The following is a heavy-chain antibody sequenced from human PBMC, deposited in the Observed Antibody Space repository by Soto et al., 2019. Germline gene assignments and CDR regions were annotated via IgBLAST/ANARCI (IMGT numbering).Heavy chain of an antibody. CDR1: GFTFGDYA. D-gene: IGHD6-19*01. CDR2: IRSKADGGTT. CDR3: TRVSGIAVAAHVDY. Sequence: PGGSLRLSCTASGFTFGDYAMSWFRQAPGKGLEWVGFIRSKADGGTTEYAASVKGRFTISRDDSKSIAYLQMNSLKTEDTAVYYCTRVSGIAVAAHVDYWGQGTLVTVSS. V-gene: IGHV3-49*03. J-gene: IGHJ4*02.